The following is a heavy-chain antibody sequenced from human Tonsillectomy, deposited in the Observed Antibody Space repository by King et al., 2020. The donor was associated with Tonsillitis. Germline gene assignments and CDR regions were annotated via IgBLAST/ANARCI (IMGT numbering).Heavy chain of an antibody. CDR1: GFSISTSGVG. Sequence: ITLKESGPTLVKPTQTLTLTCTFSGFSISTSGVGVGWIRQPPGKALEWLALIYWNDDKRYSPSLKSRLTITKDTSKNQVVLTMTIMDPVDTATYYCARQGYSYGEFDYWGQGTLVTVSS. V-gene: IGHV2-5*01. CDR2: IYWNDDK. D-gene: IGHD5-18*01. J-gene: IGHJ4*02. CDR3: ARQGYSYGEFDY.